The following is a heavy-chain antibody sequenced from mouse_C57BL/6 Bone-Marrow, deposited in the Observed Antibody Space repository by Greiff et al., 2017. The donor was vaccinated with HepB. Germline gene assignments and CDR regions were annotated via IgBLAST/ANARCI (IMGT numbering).Heavy chain of an antibody. V-gene: IGHV1-69*01. D-gene: IGHD1-1*01. CDR3: APYGYGRDY. J-gene: IGHJ2*01. CDR2: IDPANGNT. CDR1: GYTFTSYW. Sequence: QVQLQQPGAELVMPGASVKLSCKASGYTFTSYWMHWVKQRPGQGLEWIGEIDPANGNTKYAPKFQGKATITADTSSNTAYLQLSSLTSEDTAIYYCAPYGYGRDYWGQGTTLTVSS.